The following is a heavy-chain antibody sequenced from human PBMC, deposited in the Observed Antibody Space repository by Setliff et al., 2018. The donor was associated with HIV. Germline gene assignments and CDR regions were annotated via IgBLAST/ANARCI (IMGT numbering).Heavy chain of an antibody. V-gene: IGHV3-15*01. Sequence: GGSLRLSCVVSGFTFSDVWMSWVRQAPGKGLEWVGRIKSKTDGGTTDYAAPVKGRFTISRDDSKNTLYLQMNSLKIEDTAVYYCASPYFVVYWGQGTLVTVSS. D-gene: IGHD2-21*01. CDR2: IKSKTDGGTT. CDR1: GFTFSDVW. CDR3: ASPYFVVY. J-gene: IGHJ4*02.